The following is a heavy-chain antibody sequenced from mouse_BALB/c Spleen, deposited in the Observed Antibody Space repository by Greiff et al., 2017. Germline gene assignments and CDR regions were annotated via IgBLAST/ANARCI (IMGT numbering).Heavy chain of an antibody. J-gene: IGHJ4*01. CDR2: IYPGSGNT. D-gene: IGHD1-2*01. CDR3: ARAERDGYDAMDY. CDR1: GYTFTDYY. Sequence: QVQLQQSGAELARPGASVKLSCKASGYTFTDYYINWVKQRTGQGLEWIGEIYPGSGNTYYNEKFKGKATLTADKSSSTAYMQLSSLTSEDSAVYYCARAERDGYDAMDYWGQGTSVTVSS. V-gene: IGHV1-77*01.